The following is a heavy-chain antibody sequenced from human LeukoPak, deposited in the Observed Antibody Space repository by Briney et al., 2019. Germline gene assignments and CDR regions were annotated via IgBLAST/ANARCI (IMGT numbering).Heavy chain of an antibody. Sequence: GRSLRLSCAASGFTFSSYVMHWVRQAPGKGLEWVAFISYDGSNKYYADSVKGRCTISRDNSKNTLYLQMNSLRAEDTAVYYCAKVVVVPAATSKTYYFDYWGQGTLLTVSS. CDR3: AKVVVVPAATSKTYYFDY. CDR1: GFTFSSYV. CDR2: ISYDGSNK. V-gene: IGHV3-30*18. D-gene: IGHD2-2*01. J-gene: IGHJ4*02.